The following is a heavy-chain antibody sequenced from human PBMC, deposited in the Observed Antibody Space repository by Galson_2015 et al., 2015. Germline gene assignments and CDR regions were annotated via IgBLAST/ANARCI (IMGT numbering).Heavy chain of an antibody. CDR3: ASHMVQGVITPTNYYYMDV. Sequence: TLSLSCTVSGGSISSGGYYWSWIRQHPGKGLEWIGYIYYSGSTYYNPSLKSRVTISVDTSKNQFSLKLSSVTAADTAVYYCASHMVQGVITPTNYYYMDVWGKGTTVTVSS. V-gene: IGHV4-31*03. CDR1: GGSISSGGYY. J-gene: IGHJ6*03. CDR2: IYYSGST. D-gene: IGHD3-10*01.